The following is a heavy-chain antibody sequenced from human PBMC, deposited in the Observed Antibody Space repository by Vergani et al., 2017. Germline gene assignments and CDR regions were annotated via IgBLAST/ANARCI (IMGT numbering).Heavy chain of an antibody. V-gene: IGHV3-30*03. CDR3: ATKSCGTPGCQIGYFRE. CDR2: ISYDGTQK. CDR1: GFTSSYYG. D-gene: IGHD1-1*01. Sequence: QVHLVESGGGVVQPGRSLRLSCVVSGFTSSYYGMHWVRQAPDKGLEWVAVISYDGTQKYYADSVKGRFTISRDNSKSTLYLQTNSLRTADTAVYYCATKSCGTPGCQIGYFREWGQGTLVTVSS. J-gene: IGHJ1*01.